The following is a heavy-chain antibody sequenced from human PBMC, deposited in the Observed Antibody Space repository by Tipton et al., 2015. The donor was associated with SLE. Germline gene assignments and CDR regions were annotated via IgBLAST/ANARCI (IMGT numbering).Heavy chain of an antibody. CDR1: GGSFSGYY. CDR3: VRDGEGTDFFRY. Sequence: GLVKPSETLSLTCAVSGGSFSGYYRSWVRQPPGKGLEWIGEINHSGTTNYSPSLKSRVTISIDTSRRHFSLKLDSVTAADTAIYYCVRDGEGTDFFRYWGPGTLVTVSS. CDR2: INHSGTT. J-gene: IGHJ4*02. D-gene: IGHD3-10*01. V-gene: IGHV4-34*01.